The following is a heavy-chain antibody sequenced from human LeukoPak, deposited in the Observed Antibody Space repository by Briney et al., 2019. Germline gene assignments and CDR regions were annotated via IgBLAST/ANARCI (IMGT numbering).Heavy chain of an antibody. D-gene: IGHD4-17*01. CDR1: GGYIGSYY. CDR2: IHTTENT. Sequence: KPSETLSLTCTVSGGYIGSYYWSWIRQPAGKGLEWIGRIHTTENTDYNPSLKSRVTMSVDMSTSQVSLTLTSVTAADTAVYYCAREGDYGDYSKSFYYIDVWGKGTTVTVSS. CDR3: AREGDYGDYSKSFYYIDV. V-gene: IGHV4-4*07. J-gene: IGHJ6*03.